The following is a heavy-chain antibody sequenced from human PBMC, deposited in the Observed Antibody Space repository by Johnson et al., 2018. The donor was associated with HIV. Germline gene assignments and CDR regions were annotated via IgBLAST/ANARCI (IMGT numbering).Heavy chain of an antibody. CDR2: IKRDGSEK. CDR3: AKGPWDLPHAFDI. Sequence: VQLVESGGGVVQPGGSLRLSCVASGFTFSSYWMSWVRQVPGKAPEWVANIKRDGSEKYYVDSVKGRFTISRDNSKNTLYLQMNSLRVEDTAVYYCAKGPWDLPHAFDIWGQGTMVTVS. CDR1: GFTFSSYW. J-gene: IGHJ3*02. V-gene: IGHV3-7*03. D-gene: IGHD1-26*01.